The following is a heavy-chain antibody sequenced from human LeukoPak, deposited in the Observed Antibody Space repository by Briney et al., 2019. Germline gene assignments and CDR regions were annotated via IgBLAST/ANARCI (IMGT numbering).Heavy chain of an antibody. CDR3: ARDYYASGSYSAMWS. CDR2: IYSGGVT. Sequence: GGSLRLSCAASGFTVSTNYMSWVRQAPGKGLEWVSVIYSGGVTYYADSVKGRFTISRDTSKNTLFLQMNSLRADDTAVYYCARDYYASGSYSAMWSWGQGTPVTVSS. D-gene: IGHD3-10*01. J-gene: IGHJ5*02. CDR1: GFTVSTNY. V-gene: IGHV3-66*01.